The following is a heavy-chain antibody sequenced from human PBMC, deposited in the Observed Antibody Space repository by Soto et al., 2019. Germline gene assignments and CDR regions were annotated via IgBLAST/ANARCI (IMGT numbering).Heavy chain of an antibody. J-gene: IGHJ4*02. Sequence: QVQLVQSGAEVKKPGASVKVSCKASGYTFTSYGISWVRQAPGQGLEWMGWISAYNGNTNYAQKLQGRVTMTTDTXXXXXXXXXXXXXXXXXXXXXXXXXXXXXXXXSGYWGQGTLVTVSS. CDR3: XXXXXXXXXXSGY. CDR2: ISAYNGNT. CDR1: GYTFTSYG. V-gene: IGHV1-18*01. D-gene: IGHD3-10*01.